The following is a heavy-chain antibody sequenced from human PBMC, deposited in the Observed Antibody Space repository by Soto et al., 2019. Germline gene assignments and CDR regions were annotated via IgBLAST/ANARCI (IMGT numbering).Heavy chain of an antibody. J-gene: IGHJ3*02. CDR3: AKGPPIVVVPAAGTYAFDI. CDR2: ISGSGGST. V-gene: IGHV3-23*01. Sequence: EVQLLESGGGLVQPGGSLRLSCAASGFTFSSYAMSWVRQAPGKGLEWVSAISGSGGSTYYADSVKGRFTISRDNSKNTLYLQMNSLRAEDTAVYYCAKGPPIVVVPAAGTYAFDIWGQGTMVTVSS. CDR1: GFTFSSYA. D-gene: IGHD2-2*01.